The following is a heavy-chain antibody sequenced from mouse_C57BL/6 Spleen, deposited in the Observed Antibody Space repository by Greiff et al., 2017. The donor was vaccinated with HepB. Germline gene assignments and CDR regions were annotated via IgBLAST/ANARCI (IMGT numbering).Heavy chain of an antibody. D-gene: IGHD1-1*01. Sequence: GGGLVQPKGSLKLSCAASGFSFNTYAMNWVRQAPGKGLEWVARIRSKSNNYATYYADSVKDRFTISRDDSESMLYLQMNNLKTEDTAMYYCVRDTTVVATRYFDVWGTGTTVTVSS. CDR1: GFSFNTYA. V-gene: IGHV10-1*01. CDR2: IRSKSNNYAT. CDR3: VRDTTVVATRYFDV. J-gene: IGHJ1*03.